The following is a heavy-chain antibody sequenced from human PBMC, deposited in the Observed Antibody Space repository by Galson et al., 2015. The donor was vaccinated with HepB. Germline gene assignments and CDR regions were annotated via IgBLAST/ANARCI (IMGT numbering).Heavy chain of an antibody. CDR2: TRRKNNNYPT. V-gene: IGHV3-73*01. J-gene: IGHJ4*02. Sequence: SLRLSCAASGFTFSGPPIHWARQASGKGPECVGRTRRKNNNYPTSYVPSLKGRFTISRDDSKNMAYLHMKGLKTEDTAVYYCTRLGDLSGYSSRWGQGTLVTVSS. D-gene: IGHD6-19*01. CDR1: GFTFSGPP. CDR3: TRLGDLSGYSSR.